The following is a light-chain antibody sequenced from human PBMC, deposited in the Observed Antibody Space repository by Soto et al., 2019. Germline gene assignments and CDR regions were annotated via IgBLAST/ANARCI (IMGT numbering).Light chain of an antibody. Sequence: EIVLTQFPGTLSLSPGESATLSCRASQSVNSNYVAWYQQKPGQAPRLLIYGASSRATGIPDRFSGSGSGTDFTLTISRLEPEDFTVYYCQQYASSPLTFGRGTKVDIK. CDR3: QQYASSPLT. V-gene: IGKV3-20*01. J-gene: IGKJ4*01. CDR1: QSVNSNY. CDR2: GAS.